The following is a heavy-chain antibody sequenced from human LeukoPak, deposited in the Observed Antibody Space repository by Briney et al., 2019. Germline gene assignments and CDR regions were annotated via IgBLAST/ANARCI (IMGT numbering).Heavy chain of an antibody. J-gene: IGHJ6*04. V-gene: IGHV4-38-2*02. CDR2: IYHSGST. CDR1: GYSISSGYY. Sequence: SETLSLTCTVSGYSISSGYYWGWIRQPPGKGLEWIGSIYHSGSTYYNPSLKSRVTISVDTSKNQFSLKLSSVTAADTAVYYCAGEFMTTVVTPPYWSDVWGKGTTVTVSS. D-gene: IGHD4-23*01. CDR3: AGEFMTTVVTPPYWSDV.